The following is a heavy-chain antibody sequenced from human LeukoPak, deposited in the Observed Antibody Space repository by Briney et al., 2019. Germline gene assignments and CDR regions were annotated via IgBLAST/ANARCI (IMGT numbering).Heavy chain of an antibody. CDR3: ARGYCSGGSCPSNSEFDY. D-gene: IGHD2-15*01. CDR2: ISSSSSYI. Sequence: PGGSLRLSCAASGFTFSSYSMNWVRQAPGKGLEGVSSISSSSSYIYYADSVKGRFTISRDNAKNSLYLQMNSLRAEDTAVYYCARGYCSGGSCPSNSEFDYWGQGTLVTVSS. CDR1: GFTFSSYS. V-gene: IGHV3-21*01. J-gene: IGHJ4*02.